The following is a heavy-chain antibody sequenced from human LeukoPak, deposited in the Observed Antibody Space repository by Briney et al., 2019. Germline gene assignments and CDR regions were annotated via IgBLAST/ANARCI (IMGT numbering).Heavy chain of an antibody. D-gene: IGHD6-13*01. J-gene: IGHJ6*03. CDR1: GDSISSGGYY. CDR2: IYYSGST. V-gene: IGHV4-31*03. Sequence: SETLSLTCTVSGDSISSGGYYWSWIRQHPGKGLEWVEYIYYSGSTYYNPSLKSRVTISVDTSKNQFSLKLSSVTAADTAVYYCARAAPSSSWSLYYYYYYYMDVWGKGTTVTVSS. CDR3: ARAAPSSSWSLYYYYYYYMDV.